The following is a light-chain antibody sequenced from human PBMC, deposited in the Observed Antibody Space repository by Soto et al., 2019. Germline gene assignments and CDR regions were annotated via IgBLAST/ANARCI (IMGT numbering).Light chain of an antibody. CDR2: DVS. CDR3: CSYAGTYIPL. CDR1: SSDVGAYNF. Sequence: QSAVTQPRSVSGSPGQSVTISCTGTSSDVGAYNFVSWYQHNPGKAPKLMIFDVSARPSGVPDRFSGSKSANTASLTISGLQTEDEADYYCCSYAGTYIPLFGGGTKLTVL. J-gene: IGLJ2*01. V-gene: IGLV2-11*01.